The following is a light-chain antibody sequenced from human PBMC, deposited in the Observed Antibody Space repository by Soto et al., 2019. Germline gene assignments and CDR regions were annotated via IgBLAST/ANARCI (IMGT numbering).Light chain of an antibody. Sequence: DIQMTQSPSSLSASVGDRVTITCRASQSISSYLNWYQQKPGKAPKLLIYAASSLQSGVPSRFSGSGSGTDFTLTISSLEPEDFAVYYCQQPTRMYPLTPFGQLTLLEIK. CDR3: QQPTRMYPLTP. CDR2: AAS. CDR1: QSISSY. V-gene: IGKV1-39*01. J-gene: IGKJ5*01.